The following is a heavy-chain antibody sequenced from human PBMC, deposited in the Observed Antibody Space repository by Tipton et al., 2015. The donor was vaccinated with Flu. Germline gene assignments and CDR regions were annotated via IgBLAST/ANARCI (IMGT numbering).Heavy chain of an antibody. V-gene: IGHV4-4*07. Sequence: TLSLTCTVSGGSIGSHSWNWIRQPAGKGLEWIGRIYTSGSTIYNPSLQSRVTVSVGTSKNQFSLKLNSVTVADTAVYYCARRGEESRQQGDYNWLDPWGQGTLVTVSS. CDR2: IYTSGST. CDR3: ARRGEESRQQGDYNWLDP. J-gene: IGHJ5*02. D-gene: IGHD3-16*01. CDR1: GGSIGSHS.